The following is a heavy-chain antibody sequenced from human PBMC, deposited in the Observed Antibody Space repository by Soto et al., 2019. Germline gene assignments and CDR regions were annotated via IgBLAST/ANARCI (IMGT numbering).Heavy chain of an antibody. J-gene: IGHJ4*02. V-gene: IGHV3-30-3*01. D-gene: IGHD6-19*01. CDR1: GFTFKIYS. CDR3: ARGVAGVVNY. Sequence: QVQLVESGGGVVQPGRSLRLSCAASGFTFKIYSVHWVRQAPGKGLEWVAIISDDGNTKYYADSVKGRFTISRDNSKNALYLQMNSLRAEDTAVYYCARGVAGVVNYWGQGTLVTVSS. CDR2: ISDDGNTK.